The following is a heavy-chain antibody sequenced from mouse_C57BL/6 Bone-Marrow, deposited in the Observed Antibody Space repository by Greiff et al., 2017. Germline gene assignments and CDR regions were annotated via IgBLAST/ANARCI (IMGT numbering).Heavy chain of an antibody. V-gene: IGHV5-9-1*02. D-gene: IGHD1-1*01. CDR3: TRGLLRYYFAY. CDR1: GFTFSSYA. Sequence: EVKLMESGEGLVKPGGSLKLSCAASGFTFSSYAMSWVRQTPEKRLEWVAYISSGGDYIYYADTVKGRFTISRDNARNTLYLQMSSLKSEDTAMYYCTRGLLRYYFAYWGQGTTLTVSS. CDR2: ISSGGDYI. J-gene: IGHJ2*01.